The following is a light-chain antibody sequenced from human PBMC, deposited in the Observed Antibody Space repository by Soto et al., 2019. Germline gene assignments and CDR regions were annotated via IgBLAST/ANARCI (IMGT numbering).Light chain of an antibody. CDR3: QQYNSYPWT. Sequence: DIQMTQSPSSLSASVGDRVTITCRASQAISNSLAWFQQKPGEAPKSLIYAASTLQGGVPSKFSGSGSGTDFTLTISSLQPDDFATYYCQQYNSYPWTFGRGTKVEIK. CDR2: AAS. V-gene: IGKV1-16*02. J-gene: IGKJ1*01. CDR1: QAISNS.